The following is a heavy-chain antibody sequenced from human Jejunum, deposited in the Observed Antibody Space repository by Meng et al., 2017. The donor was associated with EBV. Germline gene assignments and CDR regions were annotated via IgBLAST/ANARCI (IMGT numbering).Heavy chain of an antibody. V-gene: IGHV4-30-2*01. Sequence: QFQLQESGSGLGRPSETLSLTCAVSGGSISSGGYSWHCIRKAPGKGLQWIGYIYYSGSAFYNPSLKSRVTLSVDRSKNQFSLNLSSVTAADTAVYYCARGAYFDYWGQGTLVTVSS. CDR3: ARGAYFDY. J-gene: IGHJ4*02. CDR1: GGSISSGGYS. CDR2: IYYSGSA.